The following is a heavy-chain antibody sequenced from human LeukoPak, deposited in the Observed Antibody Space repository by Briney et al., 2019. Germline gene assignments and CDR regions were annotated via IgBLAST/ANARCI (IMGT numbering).Heavy chain of an antibody. J-gene: IGHJ6*02. V-gene: IGHV3-20*01. CDR1: GFTFDDYG. CDR3: AREGGGAISSSWYYYYYGMDV. Sequence: GGSLRLSCAASGFTFDDYGMSWVRQAPGKGLEWVSGINWNGGSTGYADSVKGRFTISRDNAKNSLYLQMNSLRAEDTALYHCAREGGGAISSSWYYYYYGMDVWGQGTTVTVSS. D-gene: IGHD6-13*01. CDR2: INWNGGST.